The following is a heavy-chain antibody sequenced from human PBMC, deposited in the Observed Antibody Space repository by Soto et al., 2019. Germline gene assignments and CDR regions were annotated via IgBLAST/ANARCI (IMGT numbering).Heavy chain of an antibody. CDR2: IYYSGST. Sequence: QVQLQESGPGLVKPSQTLSLTCTVSGGSISSGDYYWSWIRQPPGKGLEWIGYIYYSGSTYYNPSLKSRVTISVDTAKNHFSLKLSSVTAADTAVYYCARVIGKTVTVSGWRRGSSSFDYWGQGTLVTVSS. CDR3: ARVIGKTVTVSGWRRGSSSFDY. J-gene: IGHJ4*02. D-gene: IGHD4-17*01. V-gene: IGHV4-30-4*01. CDR1: GGSISSGDYY.